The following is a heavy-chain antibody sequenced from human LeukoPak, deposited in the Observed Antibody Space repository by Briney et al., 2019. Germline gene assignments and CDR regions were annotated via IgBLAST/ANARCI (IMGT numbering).Heavy chain of an antibody. CDR3: ARDGVWGSYRSYDY. Sequence: GGSLRLSCAASGFTFSSYWMHWVRQAPGKGLVWVSRINSDGSSTSYADSVKGRFTISRDNAKNALYLQMNSLRAEDTAVYYCARDGVWGSYRSYDYWGQGTLVTVSS. D-gene: IGHD3-16*02. J-gene: IGHJ4*02. V-gene: IGHV3-74*01. CDR1: GFTFSSYW. CDR2: INSDGSST.